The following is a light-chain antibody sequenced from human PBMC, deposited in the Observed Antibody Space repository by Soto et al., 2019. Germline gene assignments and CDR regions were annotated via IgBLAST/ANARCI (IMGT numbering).Light chain of an antibody. Sequence: DIQMTQSPSSLSASVGDRVTITCRASQSISSYLNWYQQKPGKAPKLLIYAASTLQTGVPSRFSGSGSGTEFTLTISSLQPDDFATYYCQRYNAFSQTFGQGTRVEIK. V-gene: IGKV1-39*02. J-gene: IGKJ1*01. CDR3: QRYNAFSQT. CDR2: AAS. CDR1: QSISSY.